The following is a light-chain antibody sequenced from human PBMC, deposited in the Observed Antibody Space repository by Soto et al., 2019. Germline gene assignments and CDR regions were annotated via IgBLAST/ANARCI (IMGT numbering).Light chain of an antibody. CDR3: QQRSSWPLT. Sequence: EIVLTQSPATLSLSPGERATISCRASQSIRSYLAWYQQQPGQAPRLLIYDASNRATGIPARFSGSGSGTDFTLTISRLDTEDFAVSYCQQRSSWPLTFGGGTKVEIK. J-gene: IGKJ4*01. V-gene: IGKV3-11*01. CDR1: QSIRSY. CDR2: DAS.